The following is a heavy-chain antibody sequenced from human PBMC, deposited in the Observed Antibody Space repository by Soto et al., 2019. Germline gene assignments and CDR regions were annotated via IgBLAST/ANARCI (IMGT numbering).Heavy chain of an antibody. CDR2: IVVGSGNT. Sequence: GASVKVSCKASGLTINSSAMQWVQQASRQRLEGIGWIVVGSGNTNYAQKFQERVTITRDMSTSTAYMELSSLRSEDTAVYYCAASDRAYYDFWSQLEHYNWFDPWCKGTLVTASS. J-gene: IGHJ5*02. D-gene: IGHD3-3*01. V-gene: IGHV1-58*02. CDR1: GLTINSSA. CDR3: AASDRAYYDFWSQLEHYNWFDP.